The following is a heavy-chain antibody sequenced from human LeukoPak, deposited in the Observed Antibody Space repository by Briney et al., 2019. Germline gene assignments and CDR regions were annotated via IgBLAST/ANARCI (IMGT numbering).Heavy chain of an antibody. CDR2: IWSNGNNK. CDR3: AKGYGDLVAFDI. V-gene: IGHV3-33*03. J-gene: IGHJ3*02. CDR1: GFLVSSCG. Sequence: TGGSLRLSCAASGFLVSSCGMHWVRQAPGKGLEWVGVIWSNGNNKYYADSVKGRFTISRDNSKNTLYLQMNSLRVEDAAVYYCAKGYGDLVAFDIWGQGTMVTVSS. D-gene: IGHD4-17*01.